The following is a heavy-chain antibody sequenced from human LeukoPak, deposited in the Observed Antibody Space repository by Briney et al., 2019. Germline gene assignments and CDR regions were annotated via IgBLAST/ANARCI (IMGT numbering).Heavy chain of an antibody. J-gene: IGHJ4*02. CDR2: MNPNTGGT. D-gene: IGHD6-13*01. V-gene: IGHV1-8*01. CDR3: ARGRAAAGPWRPDF. Sequence: ASVKVFSSPSGYTFISYDLNWVRQATGQGLEWMAWMNPNTGGTGYAQKFQGRVTMTRNTSISTAYMELSSLRSEDTAVYYCARGRAAAGPWRPDFWGQGTLVTVSS. CDR1: GYTFISYD.